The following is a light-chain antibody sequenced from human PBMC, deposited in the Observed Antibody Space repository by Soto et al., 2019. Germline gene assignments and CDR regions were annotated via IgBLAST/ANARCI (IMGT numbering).Light chain of an antibody. CDR2: GAS. V-gene: IGKV3D-20*02. CDR3: QQRSNWPIT. Sequence: EIVLTQSPGTLSLSPWERATLSCMASQSVTSNYLAWYHQKPGQAPRLLLFGASIRDTGIPDRFSGSGSGTEFTLTISRLEPEDFAVYYCQQRSNWPITFGRGTRLEIK. J-gene: IGKJ5*01. CDR1: QSVTSNY.